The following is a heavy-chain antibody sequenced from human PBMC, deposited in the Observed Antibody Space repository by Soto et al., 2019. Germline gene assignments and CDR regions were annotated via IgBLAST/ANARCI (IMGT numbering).Heavy chain of an antibody. CDR3: VRRMASPDQ. CDR1: GFTCRDYE. Sequence: GGALRLSCTASGFTCRDYEMNWVRQAPGKGLEWVSYITSGGRSIYYADSVKGRFIISRDNAGNSLYLQMNSLRPEDTAVYYCVRRMASPDQWGQGT. CDR2: ITSGGRSI. J-gene: IGHJ4*02. D-gene: IGHD2-15*01. V-gene: IGHV3-48*03.